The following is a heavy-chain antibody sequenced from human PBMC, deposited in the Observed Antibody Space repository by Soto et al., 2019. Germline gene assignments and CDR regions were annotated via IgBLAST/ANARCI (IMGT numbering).Heavy chain of an antibody. CDR3: ARGLVRYCSSTSCNHMDV. D-gene: IGHD2-2*01. Sequence: GASVKVSCKASGYTFTSYDIKWVRQATGQGLEWMGWMNPNSGNTGYAQKFQGRVTMTRNTSISTAYMELSSLRSEDTAVYYCARGLVRYCSSTSCNHMDVWGKGTTVTVSS. J-gene: IGHJ6*04. CDR1: GYTFTSYD. CDR2: MNPNSGNT. V-gene: IGHV1-8*01.